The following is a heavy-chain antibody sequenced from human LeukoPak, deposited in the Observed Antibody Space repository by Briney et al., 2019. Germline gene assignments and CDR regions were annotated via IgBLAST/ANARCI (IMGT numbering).Heavy chain of an antibody. CDR1: GYTFTGYY. CDR3: ARDRYSSSPNWFDP. J-gene: IGHJ5*02. V-gene: IGHV1-2*02. D-gene: IGHD6-6*01. CDR2: INPKSGGT. Sequence: GASVKVSCKASGYTFTGYYMHWVRQAPGQGLEWMGWINPKSGGTNYAQKFQGRVTMTRDTSISTAYMELSRLRSDDTAVYYCARDRYSSSPNWFDPWGQGTLVTVSS.